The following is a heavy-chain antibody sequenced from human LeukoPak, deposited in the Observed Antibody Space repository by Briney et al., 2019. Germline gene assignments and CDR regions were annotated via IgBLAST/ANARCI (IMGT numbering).Heavy chain of an antibody. V-gene: IGHV4-59*08. J-gene: IGHJ5*02. CDR3: ARIRRGELGFYWFDP. Sequence: SETLSLTCTVSGGSISSYYWSWIRQPPGKGLEWIGYIYYSGSTNYNPSLKSRVTISVDTSKNQFSLKLSSVTAADTAVYYCARIRRGELGFYWFDPWGQGTLVTVSS. D-gene: IGHD1-26*01. CDR1: GGSISSYY. CDR2: IYYSGST.